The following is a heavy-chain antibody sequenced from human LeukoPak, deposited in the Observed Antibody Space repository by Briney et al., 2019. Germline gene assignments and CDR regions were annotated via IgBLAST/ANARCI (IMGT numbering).Heavy chain of an antibody. Sequence: GGSLRLSCAASGFTFSDFAMNWVRQAPGKGLEWGSSITRVSTYIYYAESLEGRFTISRDNAKNLLYLQLSSLRGEDTGIYYCTRDRNDYGDPDGFDIWGHGTVVTVSS. CDR3: TRDRNDYGDPDGFDI. CDR1: GFTFSDFA. V-gene: IGHV3-21*01. J-gene: IGHJ3*02. D-gene: IGHD4-17*01. CDR2: ITRVSTYI.